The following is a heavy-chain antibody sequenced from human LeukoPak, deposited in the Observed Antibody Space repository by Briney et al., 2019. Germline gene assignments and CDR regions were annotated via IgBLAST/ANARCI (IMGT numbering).Heavy chain of an antibody. CDR2: ISYDGSNK. V-gene: IGHV3-30-3*01. Sequence: GGSLRLSCAASGFTFSSYAMHWVRQAPGKGLEWVAVISYDGSNKYYADSVKGRFTISRDNSKNTLWLQMNSLRAEDTAAYYCARAGNSGWSGFDYWGQGTLVTVSS. CDR1: GFTFSSYA. J-gene: IGHJ4*02. CDR3: ARAGNSGWSGFDY. D-gene: IGHD6-19*01.